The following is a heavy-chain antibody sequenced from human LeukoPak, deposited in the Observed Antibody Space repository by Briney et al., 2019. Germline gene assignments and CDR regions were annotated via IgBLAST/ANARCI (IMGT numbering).Heavy chain of an antibody. J-gene: IGHJ6*04. CDR3: ARQSTADV. CDR1: GGSISSSSYH. V-gene: IGHV4-39*01. D-gene: IGHD2-2*01. CDR2: IYYSGST. Sequence: SETLSLTCTVSGGSISSSSYHWGWIRQPPGKGLEWIGSIYYSGSTYYNPSLKSRVTISVDTSKNQFSLKLSSVTAADTAVYYCARQSTADVWGKGTTVTVSS.